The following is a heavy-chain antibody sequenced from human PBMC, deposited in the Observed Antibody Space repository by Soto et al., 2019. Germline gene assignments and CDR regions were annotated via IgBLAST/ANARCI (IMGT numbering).Heavy chain of an antibody. J-gene: IGHJ4*02. CDR2: ISYDGINE. Sequence: GECLRHSCAAAAFCFTTYRMHWVCQAPGKGLEWVAVISYDGINEYYAASVKGRFTISRDNSKNTLFLQMSSLRVEDTAVYYCARDRLRLGELSLIGYFDYWGQGTLVTVSS. CDR3: ARDRLRLGELSLIGYFDY. V-gene: IGHV3-30*03. CDR1: AFCFTTYR. D-gene: IGHD3-16*02.